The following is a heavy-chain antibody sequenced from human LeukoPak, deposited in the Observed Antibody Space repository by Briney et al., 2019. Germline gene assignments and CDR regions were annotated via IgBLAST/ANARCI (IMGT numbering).Heavy chain of an antibody. Sequence: PSETLSLTCTVSGGSISSSSYYWGWIRQPPGKGLEWIVSIYYSGCTYYNPSLKSRVTISVDTSKNQFSLKLSSVTAADTAVYYCARRVRGVNIFWFDPWGQGTLVTVSS. D-gene: IGHD3-10*01. CDR2: IYYSGCT. V-gene: IGHV4-39*01. CDR3: ARRVRGVNIFWFDP. CDR1: GGSISSSSYY. J-gene: IGHJ5*02.